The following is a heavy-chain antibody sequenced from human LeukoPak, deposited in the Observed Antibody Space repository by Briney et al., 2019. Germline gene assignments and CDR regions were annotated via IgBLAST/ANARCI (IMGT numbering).Heavy chain of an antibody. CDR3: AKDVIRVGASHFDY. D-gene: IGHD2/OR15-2a*01. Sequence: GGSLRLSCAASGFTFSSYAMSWVRQAPGKGLEWVSAISDSDGRTYYADSVKGRFTISRGNSKNTLYLQMNGLRAEDTAVYYCAKDVIRVGASHFDYWGQGTLVTVSS. CDR1: GFTFSSYA. J-gene: IGHJ4*02. CDR2: ISDSDGRT. V-gene: IGHV3-23*01.